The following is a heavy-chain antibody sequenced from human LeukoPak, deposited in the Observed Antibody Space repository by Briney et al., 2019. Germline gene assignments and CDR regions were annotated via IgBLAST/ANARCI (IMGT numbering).Heavy chain of an antibody. Sequence: PSETLSLTCTVSGASISSYYWSWIRQPPGKGLEWIAYISSSGSTNYNPSLKNRVTISEDTSKRQFSLRLTSVTAADTAIYYCARLFTSAALDIWGQGTMVTVSS. V-gene: IGHV4-59*01. CDR1: GASISSYY. J-gene: IGHJ3*02. D-gene: IGHD3-10*01. CDR2: ISSSGST. CDR3: ARLFTSAALDI.